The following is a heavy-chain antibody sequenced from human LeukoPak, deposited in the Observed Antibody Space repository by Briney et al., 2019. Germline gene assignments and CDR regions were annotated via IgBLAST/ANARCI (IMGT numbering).Heavy chain of an antibody. D-gene: IGHD3-10*01. CDR3: ARGGNYRPYYFDY. V-gene: IGHV4-34*01. Sequence: SETLSPTCAVYGGSFSGYYWSWIRQPPGKGLEWIGEINHSGSTNYNPSLKSRVTISLDTSKNQFSLMLSSVTAADTAVYYCARGGNYRPYYFDYWGRGTLVTVSS. J-gene: IGHJ4*02. CDR1: GGSFSGYY. CDR2: INHSGST.